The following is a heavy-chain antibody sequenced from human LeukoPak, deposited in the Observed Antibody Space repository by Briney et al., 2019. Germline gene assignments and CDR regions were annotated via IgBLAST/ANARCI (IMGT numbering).Heavy chain of an antibody. CDR2: IWYDGSNK. CDR3: ARDGTYCSGGSCDYYGMDV. D-gene: IGHD2-15*01. Sequence: PGGSLRLSCAASGFTFSSYGMHWVRQAPGKGLEWVAVIWYDGSNKYYADSVKGRFTISRDNSKNTLYLQMNSLRAEDTAVYYRARDGTYCSGGSCDYYGMDVWGKGTTVTVSS. V-gene: IGHV3-33*01. CDR1: GFTFSSYG. J-gene: IGHJ6*04.